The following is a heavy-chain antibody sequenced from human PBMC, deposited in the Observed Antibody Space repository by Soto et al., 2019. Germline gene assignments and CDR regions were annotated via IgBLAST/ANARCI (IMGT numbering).Heavy chain of an antibody. Sequence: GESLKISCKGSGYSFTSYWIGWVRQMPGKGLEWMGIIYPGDSDTRYSPSFQGQVTISADKSISTAYLQWSSLKASDTAMYYCARLGRGYYYDSSGFGGFDYWGQGTLVTVSS. J-gene: IGHJ4*02. D-gene: IGHD3-22*01. CDR2: IYPGDSDT. V-gene: IGHV5-51*01. CDR3: ARLGRGYYYDSSGFGGFDY. CDR1: GYSFTSYW.